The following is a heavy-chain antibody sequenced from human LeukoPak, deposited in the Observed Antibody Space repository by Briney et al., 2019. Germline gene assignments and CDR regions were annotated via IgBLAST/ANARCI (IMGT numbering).Heavy chain of an antibody. V-gene: IGHV3-21*01. D-gene: IGHD3-22*01. CDR2: ISGSGSYI. Sequence: PGGSLRLSCAASGFTFSSYGMHWVRQAPGKGLEWVSSISGSGSYIDYADSVKGRFTISRDNATNSLYLQTNSLRAEDTAVYYCARQDYYDSSGYYEVVGFIWGQGTLVTVSS. CDR3: ARQDYYDSSGYYEVVGFI. CDR1: GFTFSSYG. J-gene: IGHJ4*02.